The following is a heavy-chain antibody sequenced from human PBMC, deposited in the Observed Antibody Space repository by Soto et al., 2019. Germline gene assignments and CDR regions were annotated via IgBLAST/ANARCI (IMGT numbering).Heavy chain of an antibody. J-gene: IGHJ4*02. CDR2: IYSGGST. CDR3: ARESSGYDYGLFDY. D-gene: IGHD5-12*01. Sequence: SLRLSCAASGFTVSSNYMSWVRQAPGKGLEWVSVIYSGGSTYYADSVKGRFTISRDNSKNTLYLQMNSLRAEDTAVYYCARESSGYDYGLFDYWGQGTLITVSS. V-gene: IGHV3-66*01. CDR1: GFTVSSNY.